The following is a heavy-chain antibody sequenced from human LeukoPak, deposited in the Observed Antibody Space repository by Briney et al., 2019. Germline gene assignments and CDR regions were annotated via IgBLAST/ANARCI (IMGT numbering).Heavy chain of an antibody. V-gene: IGHV3-74*03. Sequence: GGSLRLSCAAAGFTFSNTWMHLVRQPPGKGLVWVSLIHSDGISTTYADSVKGRFTISRDNAKNTLYLPMNSLRAEDTAVYYCARAITMIVEGAFDIWGQGTMVTVSS. D-gene: IGHD3-22*01. CDR1: GFTFSNTW. CDR3: ARAITMIVEGAFDI. J-gene: IGHJ3*02. CDR2: IHSDGIST.